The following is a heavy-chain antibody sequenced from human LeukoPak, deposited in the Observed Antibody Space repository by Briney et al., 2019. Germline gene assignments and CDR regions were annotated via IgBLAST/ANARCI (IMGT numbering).Heavy chain of an antibody. V-gene: IGHV4-39*07. J-gene: IGHJ5*02. D-gene: IGHD5-18*01. Sequence: PSETLSLTCSVSGGSISSSSYYWDWIRQPPGKGLEWIGSIYYSGTTHYNPSLESRVTISVDTSKNQFSLKLASVTAADTAIYYCAKGAGGFSYYNWFDPWGQGTLVTVSS. CDR1: GGSISSSSYY. CDR2: IYYSGTT. CDR3: AKGAGGFSYYNWFDP.